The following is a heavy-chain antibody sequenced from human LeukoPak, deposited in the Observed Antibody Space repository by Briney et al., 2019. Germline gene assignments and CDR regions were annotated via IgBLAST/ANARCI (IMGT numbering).Heavy chain of an antibody. J-gene: IGHJ6*02. V-gene: IGHV4-59*11. Sequence: SETLSLTCTVSGGSISGHYWTWVRQPPGEGLEWIGQIHYSGKADYNPSLRSRITISVDTSKNQMSLKVASVTAADTAVYYCARFGVDYDMDVWGQGTTVTVS. CDR1: GGSISGHY. CDR3: ARFGVDYDMDV. D-gene: IGHD3-16*01. CDR2: IHYSGKA.